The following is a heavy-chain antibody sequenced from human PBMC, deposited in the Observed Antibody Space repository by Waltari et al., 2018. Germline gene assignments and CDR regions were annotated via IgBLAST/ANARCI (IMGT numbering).Heavy chain of an antibody. V-gene: IGHV3-7*01. CDR3: ARLSSSWNEKGAFDI. CDR1: GFTLSSFW. J-gene: IGHJ3*02. Sequence: EVQLVESGGGLVPPGGSLRLSCGGTGFTLSSFWMSWVRQAPGKGLDWVDNMNRDGRETYYVDSVKGRFTISRDNAKNSLYLEMNTLRVEDTAIYYCARLSSSWNEKGAFDIWGQGTMVTVSS. D-gene: IGHD6-13*01. CDR2: MNRDGRET.